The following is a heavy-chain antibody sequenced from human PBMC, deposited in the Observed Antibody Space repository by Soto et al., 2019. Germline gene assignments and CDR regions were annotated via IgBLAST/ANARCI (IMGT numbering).Heavy chain of an antibody. CDR3: ARGDLAARNGKPSTLNDDY. J-gene: IGHJ4*02. D-gene: IGHD6-6*01. Sequence: GGSLRLSCAASGFTFSSYGMHWVRQAPGKGLEWVAVIWYDGSNKYYADSVKGRFTISRDNSKNTLYLQMNSLRAEDTAVYYCARGDLAARNGKPSTLNDDYWGQGTLVTVSS. V-gene: IGHV3-33*01. CDR1: GFTFSSYG. CDR2: IWYDGSNK.